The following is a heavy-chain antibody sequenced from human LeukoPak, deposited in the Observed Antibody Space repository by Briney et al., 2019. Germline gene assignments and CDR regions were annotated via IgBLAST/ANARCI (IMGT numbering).Heavy chain of an antibody. CDR2: IYTSGST. V-gene: IGHV4-61*02. CDR1: GGSISSGSYY. Sequence: SETLSLTCTVSGGSISSGSYYWSWIRQPAGKGLEWIGRIYTSGSTNYNPSLKSRVTISVDTSKNQFSLKLSSVTAADTAVYYCASGKENYYFDYWGQGTLVTVSS. J-gene: IGHJ4*02. CDR3: ASGKENYYFDY. D-gene: IGHD1-1*01.